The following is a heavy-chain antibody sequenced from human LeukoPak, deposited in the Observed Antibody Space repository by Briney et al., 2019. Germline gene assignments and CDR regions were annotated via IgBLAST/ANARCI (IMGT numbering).Heavy chain of an antibody. CDR1: GGSISSYY. CDR2: VYYSGST. V-gene: IGHV4-59*01. D-gene: IGHD1-26*01. Sequence: SETLSLTCTVSGGSISSYYWSWIRQPPGGGLEWIGYVYYSGSTNYNPSLKSRVTISVDTSKNQFSLKLSSVTAADTAVYYCARVGGASLADAFDIWGQGTMVTVSS. J-gene: IGHJ3*02. CDR3: ARVGGASLADAFDI.